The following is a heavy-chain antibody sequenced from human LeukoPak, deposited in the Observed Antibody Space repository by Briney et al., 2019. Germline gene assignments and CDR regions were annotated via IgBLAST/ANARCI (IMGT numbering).Heavy chain of an antibody. CDR2: INPNSGGT. V-gene: IGHV1-2*02. CDR1: GYTFTGYY. CDR3: ARERKYGGYMNDY. J-gene: IGHJ4*02. D-gene: IGHD5-12*01. Sequence: ASVKVSCKASGYTFTGYYMHWVRQAPGQGLEWMGWINPNSGGTNYAQKLQGRVTMTRDTSISTAYMELSRLRSDDTAVYYCARERKYGGYMNDYWGQGTLVTVSS.